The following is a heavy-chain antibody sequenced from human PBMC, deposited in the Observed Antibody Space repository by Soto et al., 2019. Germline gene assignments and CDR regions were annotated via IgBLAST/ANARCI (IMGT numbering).Heavy chain of an antibody. CDR2: TYYRSKWYN. CDR1: GDSVSSNSAA. J-gene: IGHJ5*02. V-gene: IGHV6-1*01. CDR3: ARDFTDGSGSYLNWFDP. Sequence: PSQTLSLTCAISGDSVSSNSAAWNWIRQSPSRGLEWLGRTYYRSKWYNDYAVSVKSRITINPDTSKNQFSLQLSSVTPEDTAVYYCARDFTDGSGSYLNWFDPWGQGTLVTVSS. D-gene: IGHD3-10*01.